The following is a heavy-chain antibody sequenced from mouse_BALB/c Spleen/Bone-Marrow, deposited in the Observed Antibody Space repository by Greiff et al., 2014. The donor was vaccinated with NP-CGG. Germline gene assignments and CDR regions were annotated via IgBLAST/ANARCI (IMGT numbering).Heavy chain of an antibody. J-gene: IGHJ2*01. CDR3: ARDKGRGFFDY. V-gene: IGHV7-3*02. CDR1: GFTFTDYY. D-gene: IGHD1-1*02. CDR2: IRNKANGYTT. Sequence: EVNVVESGGGLVQPGGSLRLSCATSGFTFTDYYMNWVRQPPGKALEWLGFIRNKANGYTTEYSASVKARFTISRDNSQNILYLQMNTLRAEDSATYYCARDKGRGFFDYWGQGTTLTVSS.